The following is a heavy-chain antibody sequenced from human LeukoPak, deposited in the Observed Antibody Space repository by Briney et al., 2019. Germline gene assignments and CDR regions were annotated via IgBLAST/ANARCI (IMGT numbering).Heavy chain of an antibody. D-gene: IGHD5-18*01. CDR1: GLTFSSYW. CDR3: ASGGYTYAY. CDR2: IKQDGGEK. Sequence: GASLRLSCAASGLTFSSYWMSWVRQAPGKGLEWVANIKQDGGEKYYVDSVKGRFTISRDNAKNSLFLQMNSLRAEDSAVYYCASGGYTYAYWGQGTPVTVSS. V-gene: IGHV3-7*01. J-gene: IGHJ4*02.